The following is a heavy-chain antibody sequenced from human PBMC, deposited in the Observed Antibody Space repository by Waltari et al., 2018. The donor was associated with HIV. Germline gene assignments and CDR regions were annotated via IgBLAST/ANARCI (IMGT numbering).Heavy chain of an antibody. D-gene: IGHD4-17*01. CDR3: ARFSRDDYGGNFHFFDS. V-gene: IGHV5-51*03. CDR2: IYPGDSDT. CDR1: GYIFTNHW. J-gene: IGHJ4*02. Sequence: EVQLVQSGAEVKKPGESLKISCKGSGYIFTNHWIAWVRQVPGRSLDWMGIIYPGDSDTRYSPSFQGQVTISADKSNNIAYLQWNSLKASDTAIYYCARFSRDDYGGNFHFFDSWGQGTLVSVSS.